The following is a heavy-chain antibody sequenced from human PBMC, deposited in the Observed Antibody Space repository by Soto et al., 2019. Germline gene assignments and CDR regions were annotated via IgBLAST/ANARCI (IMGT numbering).Heavy chain of an antibody. CDR2: INPNSGVT. CDR3: AREYISSWFDY. V-gene: IGHV1-2*04. D-gene: IGHD6-13*01. Sequence: QVQLVQSGAEVKKPGASVMLSCKASGYTFTGNYLHWVRQAPGQGLEWMGWINPNSGVTNYAQKFQGWVTMTRDTAISTAYLGVRGQTSDDTAVYFCAREYISSWFDYWGQGTLVTGPS. J-gene: IGHJ4*02. CDR1: GYTFTGNY.